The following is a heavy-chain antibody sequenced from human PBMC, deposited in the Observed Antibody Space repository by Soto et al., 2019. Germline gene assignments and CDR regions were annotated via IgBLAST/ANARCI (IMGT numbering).Heavy chain of an antibody. CDR1: GGSISSGGYY. CDR3: ARAQTAPPYYSYGMDV. CDR2: IYYSGST. V-gene: IGHV4-31*01. Sequence: QVQLQESGPGLVKPSQTLSLTCTVSGGSISSGGYYWSWIRQHPGKGLEWIGYIYYSGSTYYNPSIKSLVTISVDTSKNQFSLTLSSVTAPDTAVYYCARAQTAPPYYSYGMDVWGQGTTVTVSS. J-gene: IGHJ6*02.